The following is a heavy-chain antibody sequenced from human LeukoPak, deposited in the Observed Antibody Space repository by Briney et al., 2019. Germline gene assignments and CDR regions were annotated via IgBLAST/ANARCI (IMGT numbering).Heavy chain of an antibody. CDR1: GYTFTNYY. D-gene: IGHD4-17*01. V-gene: IGHV1-46*01. J-gene: IGHJ4*02. CDR2: INPSGGST. CDR3: ARDSLYGVVDY. Sequence: VASVKVSCKASGYTFTNYYMHWVRQAPGQGLDWMGIINPSGGSTNFAQRFQGRVTMTRDTSTSTVYMELSSLRSEDTAVYYCARDSLYGVVDYWGQGTLVTVSS.